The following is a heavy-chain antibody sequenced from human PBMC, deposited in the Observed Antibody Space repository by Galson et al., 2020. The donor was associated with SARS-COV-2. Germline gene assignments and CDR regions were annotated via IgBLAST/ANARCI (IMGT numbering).Heavy chain of an antibody. CDR1: GFNVINNH. CDR2: IYGNGNT. J-gene: IGHJ4*02. CDR3: AGYGGNSR. Sequence: TGGSLRLSCAASGFNVINNHVKWVRQAPGKGLECVSVIYGNGNTYYADSVKGRFTISRDNSRNTVFLQMSSLTVDDTAVYYCAGYGGNSRWGQGTLVTVSS. V-gene: IGHV3-66*01. D-gene: IGHD2-21*01.